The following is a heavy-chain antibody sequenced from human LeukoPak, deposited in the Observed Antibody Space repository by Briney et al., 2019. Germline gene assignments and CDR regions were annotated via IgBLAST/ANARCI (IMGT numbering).Heavy chain of an antibody. Sequence: PGGSLRLSCAASGFTFSSYSMNWLRQAPGKGLEWVSYISSSSSTIYYADSVKGRFTISRDNAKNSLYLQMNSLRAEDTAVYYCASYRDDAFDIWGQGTMVTVSS. D-gene: IGHD1-14*01. CDR2: ISSSSSTI. J-gene: IGHJ3*02. V-gene: IGHV3-48*01. CDR3: ASYRDDAFDI. CDR1: GFTFSSYS.